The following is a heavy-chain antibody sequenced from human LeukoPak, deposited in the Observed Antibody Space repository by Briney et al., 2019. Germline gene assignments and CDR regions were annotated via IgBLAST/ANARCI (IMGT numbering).Heavy chain of an antibody. CDR2: INPSGGST. D-gene: IGHD1-26*01. CDR1: GYTFTSYY. Sequence: GASVKVSCKASGYTFTSYYMHRVRQAPGQGLEWMGIINPSGGSTSYAQKFQGRVTMTRDTSTSTVYMELSSLRSEDTAVYYCARDRYLELATENFDYWGQGTLVTVSS. J-gene: IGHJ4*02. V-gene: IGHV1-46*01. CDR3: ARDRYLELATENFDY.